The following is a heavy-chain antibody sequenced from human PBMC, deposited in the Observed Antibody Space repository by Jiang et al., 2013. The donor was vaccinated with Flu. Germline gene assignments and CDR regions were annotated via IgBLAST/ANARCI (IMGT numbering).Heavy chain of an antibody. V-gene: IGHV4-59*01. CDR1: GGSISSYY. J-gene: IGHJ4*02. D-gene: IGHD6-6*01. CDR2: IYYSGST. Sequence: YGSGLVKPSETLSLTCTVSGGSISSYYWSWIRQPPGKGLEWIGYIYYSGSTNYNPSLKSRVTISVDTSKNQFSLKLSSVTAADTAVYYCARDAVPSGYWGQGTLVTVSS. CDR3: ARDAVPSGY.